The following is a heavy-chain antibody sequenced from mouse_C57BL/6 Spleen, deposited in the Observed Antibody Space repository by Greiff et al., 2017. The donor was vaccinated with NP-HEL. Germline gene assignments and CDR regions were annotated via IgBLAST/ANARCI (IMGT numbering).Heavy chain of an antibody. CDR1: GYSFTGYY. CDR2: INPSTGGT. J-gene: IGHJ2*01. V-gene: IGHV1-42*01. D-gene: IGHD1-1*01. CDR3: ARRNYGSSSYYFDY. Sequence: VQLKESGPELVKPGASVKISCKASGYSFTGYYMNWVKQSPEKSLEWIGEINPSTGGTTYNQKFKAKATLTVDKSSSTAYMQLKSLTSDDSAVYYCARRNYGSSSYYFDYWGQGTTLTVSS.